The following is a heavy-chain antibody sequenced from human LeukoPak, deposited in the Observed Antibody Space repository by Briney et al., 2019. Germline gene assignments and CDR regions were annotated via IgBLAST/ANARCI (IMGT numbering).Heavy chain of an antibody. D-gene: IGHD6-13*01. Sequence: GGSLRLSCAASGFTFSNYGMHWVRQAPGKGLEWVAFIRYDGSNKYYADSVKGRFTISRDNSKNTLYLQMNSLRAEDTAVYYCARHLAATGSYWGQGTLVTVSS. V-gene: IGHV3-30*02. CDR2: IRYDGSNK. CDR3: ARHLAATGSY. J-gene: IGHJ4*02. CDR1: GFTFSNYG.